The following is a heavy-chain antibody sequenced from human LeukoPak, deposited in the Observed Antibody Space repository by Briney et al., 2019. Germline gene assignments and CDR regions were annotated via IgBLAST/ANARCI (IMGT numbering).Heavy chain of an antibody. CDR2: ISYDGSNK. V-gene: IGHV3-30*18. Sequence: GGSLRLSCAASGFTFSSYGMHWVRQAPGKGLEWVAVISYDGSNKYYADSVKGRFTISRDNSKNTLYLQMNSLRAEDTAVYYCAKGNLPRWELRLGELSLYRLFEGEDAFDIWGQGTMVTVSS. CDR1: GFTFSSYG. J-gene: IGHJ3*02. D-gene: IGHD3-16*02. CDR3: AKGNLPRWELRLGELSLYRLFEGEDAFDI.